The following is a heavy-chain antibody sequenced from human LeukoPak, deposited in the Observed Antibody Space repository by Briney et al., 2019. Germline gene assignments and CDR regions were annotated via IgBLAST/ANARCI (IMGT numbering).Heavy chain of an antibody. D-gene: IGHD1-26*01. V-gene: IGHV1-46*01. J-gene: IGHJ4*02. Sequence: ASVKVSCKASGYTFANFYIHWVRQAPGQGPEWMGIINPSDGGTSYPQNFQDRVTMTRDMSTSTVYMELSGLTSEDTALYYCARGQSHSGAYFGFWGQGTLVTVSS. CDR2: INPSDGGT. CDR1: GYTFANFY. CDR3: ARGQSHSGAYFGF.